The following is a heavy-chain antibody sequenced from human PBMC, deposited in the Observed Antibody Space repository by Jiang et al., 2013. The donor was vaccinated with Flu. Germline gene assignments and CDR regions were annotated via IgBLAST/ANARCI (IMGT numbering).Heavy chain of an antibody. CDR2: QSGIT. J-gene: IGHJ4*02. V-gene: IGHV4-34*01. Sequence: QSGITNDNPSLKSRVTISVDTSKNQFSLKLSSVTAADTAVYYCARHARSSGYDYVGQGTLVTVSS. D-gene: IGHD5-12*01. CDR3: ARHARSSGYDY.